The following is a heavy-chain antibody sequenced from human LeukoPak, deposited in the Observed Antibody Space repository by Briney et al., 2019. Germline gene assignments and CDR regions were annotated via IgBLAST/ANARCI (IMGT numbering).Heavy chain of an antibody. D-gene: IGHD2/OR15-2a*01. Sequence: GGSLRLSCVTSGFSFSTYDMSWVRQAPGKGLEWVSGITANTRGSITYYADSVKGRFTISRDSSKYTLYLQMNSLRAEDTAVYFCARGGYFSFGYWGQGTLVTVSS. CDR2: ITANTRGSIT. CDR1: GFSFSTYD. J-gene: IGHJ4*02. CDR3: ARGGYFSFGY. V-gene: IGHV3-23*01.